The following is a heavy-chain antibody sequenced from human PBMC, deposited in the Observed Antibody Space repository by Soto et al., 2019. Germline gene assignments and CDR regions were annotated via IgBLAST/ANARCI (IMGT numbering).Heavy chain of an antibody. V-gene: IGHV3-33*01. D-gene: IGHD3-22*01. CDR1: GFTFSSYG. Sequence: QVQLVESGGGVVQPGRSLRLSCAASGFTFSSYGMHWVRQAPGKGLEWVAVIWYDGSNKYYADSVKGRFTISRDNSKNTLYPQMNSLRAEDTAVYYCAREDSSGNYWGQGTLVTVSS. CDR3: AREDSSGNY. J-gene: IGHJ4*02. CDR2: IWYDGSNK.